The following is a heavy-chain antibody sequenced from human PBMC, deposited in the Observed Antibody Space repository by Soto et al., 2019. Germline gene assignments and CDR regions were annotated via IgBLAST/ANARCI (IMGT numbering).Heavy chain of an antibody. D-gene: IGHD3-16*01. CDR2: IYHSGTT. CDR3: PRKNCPYAACYSFNY. V-gene: IGHV4-38-2*02. CDR1: GYSISNNYH. Sequence: SETLSLTCTVSGYSISNNYHWAWIRQAPGRGLEWIGSIYHSGTTYYNPSLRSRVIISVDTSKNQFSLKVPSVTAADTAIYYCPRKNCPYAACYSFNYWRRGTLVTVSS. J-gene: IGHJ4*02.